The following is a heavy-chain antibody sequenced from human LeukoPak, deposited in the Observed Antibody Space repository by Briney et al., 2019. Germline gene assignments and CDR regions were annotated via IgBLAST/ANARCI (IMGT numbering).Heavy chain of an antibody. V-gene: IGHV3-73*01. CDR1: GFTFSGSG. J-gene: IGHJ4*02. CDR2: IRTKTNSYAT. D-gene: IGHD3-22*01. CDR3: ARWHYHSTGYEDY. Sequence: GGSLRLSCVASGFTFSGSGIHWVRQASGKGLEWVGRIRTKTNSYATAYAESVKGRFTISRDDSKNTAYLQMSSLKTEDTAVYYCARWHYHSTGYEDYWGQGTLVTVSS.